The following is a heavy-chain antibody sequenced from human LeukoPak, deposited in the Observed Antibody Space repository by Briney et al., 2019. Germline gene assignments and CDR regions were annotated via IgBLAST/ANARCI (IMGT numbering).Heavy chain of an antibody. D-gene: IGHD6-6*01. CDR2: IIPIFGTA. CDR3: ARDVAYSSSSPEDDY. Sequence: SVKVSCKASGGTFSSYAISWLRQAPGQGLEWMGGIIPIFGTANYAQKFQGRVTITTDESTSTAYMELSSLRSEDTAVYYCARDVAYSSSSPEDDYWGQGTLVTVSS. V-gene: IGHV1-69*05. J-gene: IGHJ4*02. CDR1: GGTFSSYA.